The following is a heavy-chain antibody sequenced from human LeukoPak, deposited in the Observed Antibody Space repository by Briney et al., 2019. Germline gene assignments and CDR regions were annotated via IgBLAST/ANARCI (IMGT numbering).Heavy chain of an antibody. D-gene: IGHD5-24*01. CDR1: GFTFSSYW. CDR3: ARADEDGYEFDY. J-gene: IGHJ4*02. CDR2: INSDGSST. V-gene: IGHV3-74*01. Sequence: GGSLRLSCAASGFTFSSYWMHWVRQAPGKGLVWVSRINSDGSSTTYADSVKGRFTISRDNAKNSLYLQMNSLRAEDTALYYCARADEDGYEFDYWGQGTLVTVSS.